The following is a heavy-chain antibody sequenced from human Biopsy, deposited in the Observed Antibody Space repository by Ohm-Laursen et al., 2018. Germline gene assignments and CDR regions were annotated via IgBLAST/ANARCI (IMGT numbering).Heavy chain of an antibody. J-gene: IGHJ3*01. CDR2: ISNRGST. Sequence: SETLSLTCTVSGGSISSDYWSWIRQSPGKGLEWIGYISNRGSTNYSPSLRGRVTISVDTSKNQFSLKLSSVTAADTAVFFCARLYRLDDYWNDDPPDAFDVWGQGTRVTVSS. CDR1: GGSISSDY. D-gene: IGHD3-3*01. V-gene: IGHV4-59*01. CDR3: ARLYRLDDYWNDDPPDAFDV.